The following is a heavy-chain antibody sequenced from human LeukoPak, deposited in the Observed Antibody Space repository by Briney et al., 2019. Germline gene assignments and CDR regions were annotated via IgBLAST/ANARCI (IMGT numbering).Heavy chain of an antibody. CDR3: TSSGSGYDSGWFNY. J-gene: IGHJ4*02. CDR2: IRSKANSYAT. V-gene: IGHV3-73*01. CDR1: GFTFSGSA. Sequence: PGGSLRLSCAASGFTFSGSAMHWVRQASGKGLEWVGRIRSKANSYATAYAASVKGRFTISRDDTKNTAYLQMNSLKTEDTAVYYCTSSGSGYDSGWFNYWGQGTLVTVSS. D-gene: IGHD5-12*01.